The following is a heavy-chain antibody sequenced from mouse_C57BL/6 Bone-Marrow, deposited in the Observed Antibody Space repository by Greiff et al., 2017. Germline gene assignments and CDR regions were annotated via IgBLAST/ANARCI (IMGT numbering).Heavy chain of an antibody. V-gene: IGHV5-4*01. CDR1: GFTFSSYA. CDR3: ARDQDYGSSYGGYFDY. J-gene: IGHJ2*01. CDR2: ISDGGSYT. Sequence: EVQLVESGGGLVKPGGSLKLSCAASGFTFSSYAMSWVRQTPEKRLEWVATISDGGSYTYYPDNVKGRFTISRDNAKNNLYLQMSHLKSEDTAMYYCARDQDYGSSYGGYFDYWGQGTTLTVSS. D-gene: IGHD1-1*01.